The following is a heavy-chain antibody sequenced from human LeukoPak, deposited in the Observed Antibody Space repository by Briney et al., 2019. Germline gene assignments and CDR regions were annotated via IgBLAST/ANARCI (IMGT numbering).Heavy chain of an antibody. Sequence: SETLSLTCTVSGGSISSYYWSWIRQPPGKGLEWIGYIYYSGSTNYNPSLKSRVTISVETSKNQFSLKLSSVTAADTAVYYCAREYGSGSPYYYYGMDVWGQGTTVTVSS. J-gene: IGHJ6*02. CDR2: IYYSGST. CDR3: AREYGSGSPYYYYGMDV. D-gene: IGHD3-10*01. CDR1: GGSISSYY. V-gene: IGHV4-59*01.